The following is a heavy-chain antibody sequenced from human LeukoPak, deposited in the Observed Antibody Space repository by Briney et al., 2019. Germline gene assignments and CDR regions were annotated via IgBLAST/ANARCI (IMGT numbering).Heavy chain of an antibody. CDR1: GGTFSSYA. CDR2: IIPIFGTA. J-gene: IGHJ6*03. CDR3: ARSYYDFWSGYNYYYYMDV. Sequence: SVKVSCKASGGTFSSYAISWVRQAPGQGLEWMGGIIPIFGTANYAQKFQGRVTITADESTSTAYMELSCLRSEDTAVYYCARSYYDFWSGYNYYYYMDVWGKGTTVTVSS. V-gene: IGHV1-69*13. D-gene: IGHD3-3*01.